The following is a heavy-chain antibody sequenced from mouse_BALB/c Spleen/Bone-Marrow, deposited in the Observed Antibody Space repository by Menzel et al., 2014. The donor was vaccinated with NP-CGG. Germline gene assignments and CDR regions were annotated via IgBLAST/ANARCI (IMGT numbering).Heavy chain of an antibody. Sequence: VKLVESGPELVKPGASVKMSCKASGYTFTDYVITCVKRRTGQGLEWIREIDPGRGSSFYNEKFKAKATLTADKSANTAYMQLSSLTSEDSAVYFCARDGNYAAMDYWGQGTSVTVSS. D-gene: IGHD2-1*01. J-gene: IGHJ4*01. CDR2: IDPGRGSS. V-gene: IGHV1-77*01. CDR1: GYTFTDYV. CDR3: ARDGNYAAMDY.